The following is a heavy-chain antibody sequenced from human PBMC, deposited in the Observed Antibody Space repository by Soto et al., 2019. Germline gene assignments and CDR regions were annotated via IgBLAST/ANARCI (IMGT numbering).Heavy chain of an antibody. D-gene: IGHD3-3*01. CDR2: INHSGST. CDR1: GGSFSGYY. Sequence: SETLSLTCAVYGGSFSGYYWSWIRQAPGKGLEWIGEINHSGSTNYNPFLKSRCTISVDTSKNQFTLKLSSVTAADTAVYYCARGRGAYTDFWSGYSYYYYGMDAWGQGTTVTVSS. J-gene: IGHJ6*02. CDR3: ARGRGAYTDFWSGYSYYYYGMDA. V-gene: IGHV4-34*01.